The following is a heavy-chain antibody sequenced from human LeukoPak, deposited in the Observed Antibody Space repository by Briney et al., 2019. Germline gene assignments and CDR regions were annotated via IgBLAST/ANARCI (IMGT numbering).Heavy chain of an antibody. CDR3: ARRHYDFWSGYYGQFDY. D-gene: IGHD3-3*01. CDR2: IYYSEST. CDR1: GGSISSSSYY. Sequence: PSETLSLTCTVSGGSISSSSYYWGWIRQPPGKGLEWVGSIYYSESTNYNPSLKSRVTISVDTSKSQFSLTPSSVTAADPAVYYCARRHYDFWSGYYGQFDYWGQGTLVTVSS. V-gene: IGHV4-39*01. J-gene: IGHJ4*02.